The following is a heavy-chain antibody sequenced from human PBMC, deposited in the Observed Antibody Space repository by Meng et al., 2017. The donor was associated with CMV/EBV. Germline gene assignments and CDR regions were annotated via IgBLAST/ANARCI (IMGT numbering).Heavy chain of an antibody. Sequence: FTSYGISWVRQAPGQGLEWMGWISAYNGNTNYAQKLQGRVTMTTDTSTSTACMELRSLRSDDTAVYYCARAPQYRYQLLNYYYGMDVWGQGTTVTVSS. CDR3: ARAPQYRYQLLNYYYGMDV. V-gene: IGHV1-18*01. CDR2: ISAYNGNT. J-gene: IGHJ6*02. CDR1: FTSYG. D-gene: IGHD2-2*01.